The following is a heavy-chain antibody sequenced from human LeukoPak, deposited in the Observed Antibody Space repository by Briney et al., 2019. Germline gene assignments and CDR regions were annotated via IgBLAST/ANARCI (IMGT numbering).Heavy chain of an antibody. CDR3: AKRREDSSSWYVLDY. Sequence: GGSLRLSCAASGFTFSDYGMHWVRQAPGKGLEWVALISYDGGNKFYADSVKGRFTISRDNSKNTLFLQMNSLRAEDTAVYYCAKRREDSSSWYVLDYWGQGTLVTVSS. CDR1: GFTFSDYG. CDR2: ISYDGGNK. J-gene: IGHJ4*02. D-gene: IGHD6-13*01. V-gene: IGHV3-30*18.